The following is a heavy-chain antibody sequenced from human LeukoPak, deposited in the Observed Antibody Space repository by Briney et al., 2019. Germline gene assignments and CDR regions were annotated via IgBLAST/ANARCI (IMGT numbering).Heavy chain of an antibody. J-gene: IGHJ4*02. D-gene: IGHD3-3*01. CDR2: INHSGST. Sequence: SETLSLTCAVYGGSFSGYYRSWIRQPPGKGLEWIGEINHSGSTNYNPSLKSRVTISVDTSKNQFSLKLSSVTAADTAVYYCARGTIFGVVFYWGQGTLVTVSS. CDR3: ARGTIFGVVFY. V-gene: IGHV4-34*01. CDR1: GGSFSGYY.